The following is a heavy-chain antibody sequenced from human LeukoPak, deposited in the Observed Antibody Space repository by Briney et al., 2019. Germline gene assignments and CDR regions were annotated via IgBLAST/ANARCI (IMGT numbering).Heavy chain of an antibody. CDR1: GFTFSRHN. V-gene: IGHV3-64D*09. Sequence: QPGGSLGLSCSGSGFTFSRHNMHWVRQAPGEGLEYVSAISYNGDSTYYVDSVKGRFTISRDNSKNTLDLQMSSLRPEDTAVYYCVSDRETQEQIWGPGTLVTVSS. J-gene: IGHJ3*02. D-gene: IGHD1-26*01. CDR3: VSDRETQEQI. CDR2: ISYNGDST.